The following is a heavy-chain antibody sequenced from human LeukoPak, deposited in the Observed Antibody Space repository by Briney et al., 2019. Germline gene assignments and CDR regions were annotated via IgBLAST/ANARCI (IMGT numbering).Heavy chain of an antibody. CDR2: ITGSGGIT. J-gene: IGHJ4*02. D-gene: IGHD3-9*01. Sequence: GGSLRLSCVASGFTFSNYAMSWVRQAPGKGLEWVSAITGSGGITYYADSVKGRFTISRDNSKNTLYLQMNSLRAEDTAVYYCAKWGDYDVLTGYYDPDYWGQGTLVTVSS. V-gene: IGHV3-23*01. CDR3: AKWGDYDVLTGYYDPDY. CDR1: GFTFSNYA.